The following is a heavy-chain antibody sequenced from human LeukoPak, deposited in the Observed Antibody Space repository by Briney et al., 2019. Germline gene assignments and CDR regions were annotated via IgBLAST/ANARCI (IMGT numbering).Heavy chain of an antibody. D-gene: IGHD3-3*01. CDR3: ARVKRGFWSGYYYYYMDV. CDR1: GGSISSGSYY. V-gene: IGHV4-61*02. CDR2: IYTSGST. J-gene: IGHJ6*03. Sequence: SXTLSLTCTVSGGSISSGSYYWSRIRQPAGKGLEWIGRIYTSGSTNYNPSLKSRVTISVDTSKNQFSLKLSSVTAADTAVYYCARVKRGFWSGYYYYYMDVWGKGTTVTVSS.